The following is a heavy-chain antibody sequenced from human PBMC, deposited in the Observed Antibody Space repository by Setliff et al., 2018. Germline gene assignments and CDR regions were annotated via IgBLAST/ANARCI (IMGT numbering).Heavy chain of an antibody. CDR2: IYTSWST. V-gene: IGHV4-61*09. J-gene: IGHJ6*03. Sequence: LSLTCTVSGDSISSRTYYWSWIRQPAGKGLEWIGHIYTSWSTNYNPSLKSRVTISLDASKNQFSLRLTSVTAADTAVYYCARVTGFFYVDAWGKGTTVTVSS. D-gene: IGHD3-3*01. CDR1: GDSISSRTYY. CDR3: ARVTGFFYVDA.